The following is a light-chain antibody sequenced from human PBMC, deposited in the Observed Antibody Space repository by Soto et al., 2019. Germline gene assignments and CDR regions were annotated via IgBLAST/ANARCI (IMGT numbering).Light chain of an antibody. V-gene: IGKV3-20*01. CDR2: GAS. CDR3: QQYGSSPYT. Sequence: EIVLTQSPGTLSLSPGERATLSCRASQSVSSSYLAGYQQKPGQTPRLLIYGASSRATGIPDNFSGSGSGTDFTLTISRLEPEDFAVYYCQQYGSSPYTFGQGTKLEMK. J-gene: IGKJ2*01. CDR1: QSVSSSY.